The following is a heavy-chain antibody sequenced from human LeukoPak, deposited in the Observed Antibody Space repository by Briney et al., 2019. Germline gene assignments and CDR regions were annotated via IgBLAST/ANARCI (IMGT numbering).Heavy chain of an antibody. CDR3: ARGSRIRGDITIFGVAPNPSPSDV. CDR1: GYSISSGYY. Sequence: PSETLSLTCTVSGYSISSGYYWSWIRQPPGKGLEWIGEINHSGSTNYNPSLKSRVTISVDTSKNQFSLQLSSVTAADTAVYYCARGSRIRGDITIFGVAPNPSPSDVWGKGTTVTVSS. CDR2: INHSGST. J-gene: IGHJ6*04. D-gene: IGHD3-3*01. V-gene: IGHV4-38-2*02.